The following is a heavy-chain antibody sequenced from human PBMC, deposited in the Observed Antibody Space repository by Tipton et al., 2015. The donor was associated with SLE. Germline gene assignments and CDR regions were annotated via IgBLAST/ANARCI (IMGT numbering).Heavy chain of an antibody. CDR2: VSTYNDYR. Sequence: QSGAEVKKPGASVKVSCKASGYTFTSYGISWVRQAPGQGLEWLGGVSTYNDYRRYAEKFQDRVTMTTETSTTTVYMELRNLRSDDTAVYYCARDVAGATAFDYWGQGTLVTVSS. CDR3: ARDVAGATAFDY. J-gene: IGHJ4*02. D-gene: IGHD1-26*01. CDR1: GYTFTSYG. V-gene: IGHV1-18*01.